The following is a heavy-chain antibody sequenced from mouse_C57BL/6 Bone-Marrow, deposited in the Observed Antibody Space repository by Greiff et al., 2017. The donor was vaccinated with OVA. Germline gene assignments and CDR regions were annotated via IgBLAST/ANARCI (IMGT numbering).Heavy chain of an antibody. CDR3: ARTIYYYGSSHRYFDV. D-gene: IGHD1-1*01. Sequence: QVQLQQSGPELVKPGASVKISCKASGYAFSSSWMNWVKQRPGKGLEWIGRIYPGDGDTNYNGKFKGKATLTADKSSSTAYMQLSSLTSEDSAVYFCARTIYYYGSSHRYFDVWGTGTTVTVSS. V-gene: IGHV1-82*01. J-gene: IGHJ1*03. CDR1: GYAFSSSW. CDR2: IYPGDGDT.